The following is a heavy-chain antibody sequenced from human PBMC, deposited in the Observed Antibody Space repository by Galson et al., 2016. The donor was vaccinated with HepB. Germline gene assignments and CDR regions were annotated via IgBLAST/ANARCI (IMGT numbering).Heavy chain of an antibody. CDR2: IIPVISSIT. D-gene: IGHD3-10*01. CDR1: GGTFSSYA. Sequence: SVKVSCKASGGTFSSYAISWVRQAPGQGLEWMGRIIPVISSITKYAQKFQGRVTITADKSTSTAYMELSSLRSEDTAVYYCARAKVLTETTYYYYGMDVWSQGTTVTVTS. CDR3: ARAKVLTETTYYYYGMDV. J-gene: IGHJ6*02. V-gene: IGHV1-69*04.